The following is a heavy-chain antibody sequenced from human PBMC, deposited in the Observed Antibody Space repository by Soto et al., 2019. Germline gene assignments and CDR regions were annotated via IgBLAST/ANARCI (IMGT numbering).Heavy chain of an antibody. CDR3: ARLTSRISAASHGRSNWFDP. V-gene: IGHV4-39*01. CDR1: GDSITWSSCY. D-gene: IGHD2-15*01. Sequence: PSETLSLTCTLSGDSITWSSCYWGWIRQPPGKGLEWVGDVYCSGSTYYNLSLKSRLTMSIDTSKGQFSLKMSSVTAADTGVYYCARLTSRISAASHGRSNWFDPWGPGTLVNVS. J-gene: IGHJ5*02. CDR2: VYCSGST.